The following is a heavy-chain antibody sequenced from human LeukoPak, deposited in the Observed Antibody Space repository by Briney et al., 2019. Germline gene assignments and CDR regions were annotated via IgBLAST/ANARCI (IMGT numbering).Heavy chain of an antibody. Sequence: GGSLRLSCAGSGFTVSSSYMSWVRQAPRKGLECVSVIYSGGTTYFEDSVKGRFSISRDNSRNTMYLQMNSLRVEDTAVYYCARRNGYMGFDYWGQGTLVTVSS. CDR2: IYSGGTT. CDR1: GFTVSSSY. V-gene: IGHV3-66*02. CDR3: ARRNGYMGFDY. J-gene: IGHJ4*02. D-gene: IGHD1-1*01.